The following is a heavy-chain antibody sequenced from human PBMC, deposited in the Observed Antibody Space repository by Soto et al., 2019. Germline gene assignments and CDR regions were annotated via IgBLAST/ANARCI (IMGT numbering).Heavy chain of an antibody. Sequence: SETLSLTCTVSGGSISSYYWSWIRQPPGKGLEWIGYIYYSGSTNYNPSLKSRVTISVDTSKNQFSLKLSSVTAADTTVYYCARVANDFWSGYYGGMDVWGQGTTVTVSS. CDR1: GGSISSYY. CDR3: ARVANDFWSGYYGGMDV. CDR2: IYYSGST. D-gene: IGHD3-3*01. V-gene: IGHV4-59*01. J-gene: IGHJ6*02.